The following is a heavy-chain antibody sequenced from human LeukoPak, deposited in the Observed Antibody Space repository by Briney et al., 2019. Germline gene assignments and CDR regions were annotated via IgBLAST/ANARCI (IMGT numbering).Heavy chain of an antibody. CDR3: ARDRTVVTLYYFDY. CDR1: GFTFSSYA. CDR2: ISYEGSNK. Sequence: GRSLRLSCAASGFTFSSYAMHWVRQAPGKGLEWVAVISYEGSNKYYADSVKGRFTFSRDNSKNTLYLQMNSLRAEDTAVYYCARDRTVVTLYYFDYWGQGTLVTVSS. D-gene: IGHD4-23*01. V-gene: IGHV3-30-3*01. J-gene: IGHJ4*02.